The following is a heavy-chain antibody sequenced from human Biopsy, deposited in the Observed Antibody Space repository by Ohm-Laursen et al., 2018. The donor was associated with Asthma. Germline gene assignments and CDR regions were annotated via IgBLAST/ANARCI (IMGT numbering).Heavy chain of an antibody. Sequence: SLRLSCAASGFVYSQCGMHWVRQAPGKGLEWVALISPDGHNKYYEDSVKGRFTISRDNSRNRLYLQISRLTVEDTAVYFCARQSGQDYGDSSGFDIWGQGTKVAVSS. CDR2: ISPDGHNK. CDR3: ARQSGQDYGDSSGFDI. V-gene: IGHV3-30*03. J-gene: IGHJ3*02. D-gene: IGHD3-22*01. CDR1: GFVYSQCG.